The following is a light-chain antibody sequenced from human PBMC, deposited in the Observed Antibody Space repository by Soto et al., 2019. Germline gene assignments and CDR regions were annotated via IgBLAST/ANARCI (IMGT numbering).Light chain of an antibody. CDR1: SSDVGGYNY. V-gene: IGLV2-14*01. Sequence: QSALTQPASVSGSPGQWITISCTGTSSDVGGYNYVSWYQQHPGKAPKLMIYEVSNRPSGVSNRFSGSKSGNTASLTISGLQAEDEADYYCSSYTSSSTPVVFGGGTKVTVL. CDR2: EVS. CDR3: SSYTSSSTPVV. J-gene: IGLJ2*01.